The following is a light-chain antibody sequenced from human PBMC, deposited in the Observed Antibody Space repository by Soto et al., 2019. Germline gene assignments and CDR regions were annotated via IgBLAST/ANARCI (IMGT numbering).Light chain of an antibody. CDR2: AAG. Sequence: DIQLSQSPSFLSASVGDRVTITCRASQGVSYYLAWYQQKPAQAPKLLIYAAGTLQSGVPSRFSGSGFGTEFTLTISRLQPEDFATYYCQHLNNYPYTFGQGTKLEIK. CDR1: QGVSYY. J-gene: IGKJ2*01. V-gene: IGKV1-9*01. CDR3: QHLNNYPYT.